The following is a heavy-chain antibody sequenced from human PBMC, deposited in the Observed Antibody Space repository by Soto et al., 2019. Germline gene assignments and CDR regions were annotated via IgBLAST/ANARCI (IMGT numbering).Heavy chain of an antibody. D-gene: IGHD3-10*01. J-gene: IGHJ4*02. CDR1: GFSLSSNGVG. V-gene: IGHV2-5*02. Sequence: QITLRESGPALVRPTQTLTLTCTFSGFSLSSNGVGVGWIRQPPGKALEWLALIYWDDDHRYSPSLKTRLTILKXXSKNQVVLTMTKLDPVDTATYYCAREMYYSTYFDSWGQGTLVTVSS. CDR3: AREMYYSTYFDS. CDR2: IYWDDDH.